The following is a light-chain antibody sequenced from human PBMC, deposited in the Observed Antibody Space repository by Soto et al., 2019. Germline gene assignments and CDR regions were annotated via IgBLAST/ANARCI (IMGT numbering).Light chain of an antibody. CDR3: QQYNNWPRT. CDR1: QSVSSN. J-gene: IGKJ1*01. V-gene: IGKV3-15*01. CDR2: GAS. Sequence: EVVLTQSPATLSLSPGERATPSCRASQSVSSNLAWYQQKPGQAPRLLIYGASTRATGIPARFNGSGSGTEFTLTINSLKSEDFAVYYCQQYNNWPRTFGQGTKVEIK.